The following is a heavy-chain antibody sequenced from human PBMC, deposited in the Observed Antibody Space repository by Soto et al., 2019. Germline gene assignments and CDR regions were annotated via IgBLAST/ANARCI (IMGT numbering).Heavy chain of an antibody. CDR1: GLSVSYAW. Sequence: EVQLVESGGGLVQPGGSLRLSCAVSGLSVSYAWMDWVRQAPGKGLEWVGRIKSKTDGGKADLAAPRKGRFTISRDDSINTPFLQVINVDTEDTAVYYCATEMRHSNGWYGPFNIWGQGTVITVSS. D-gene: IGHD6-19*01. V-gene: IGHV3-15*01. CDR3: ATEMRHSNGWYGPFNI. CDR2: IKSKTDGGKA. J-gene: IGHJ3*02.